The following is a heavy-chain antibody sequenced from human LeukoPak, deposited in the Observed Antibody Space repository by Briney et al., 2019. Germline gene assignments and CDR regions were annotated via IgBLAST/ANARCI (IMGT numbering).Heavy chain of an antibody. CDR1: GFNFRDHW. CDR3: AKNNGWFHLAQ. Sequence: GGSLRLSCAVSGFNFRDHWMDWVRQAPGKGLEWVGHIKTDGSETYYVDSLKGRFSVSRDNTNNALYLQMNSLRVEDTAVYYCAKNNGWFHLAQWGQGTLVTVSS. CDR2: IKTDGSET. J-gene: IGHJ4*02. D-gene: IGHD6-19*01. V-gene: IGHV3-7*03.